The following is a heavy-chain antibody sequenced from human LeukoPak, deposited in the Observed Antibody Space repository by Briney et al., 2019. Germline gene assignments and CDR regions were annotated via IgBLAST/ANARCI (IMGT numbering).Heavy chain of an antibody. CDR1: GFTFSTYV. J-gene: IGHJ4*02. CDR3: ARLYCSSTSCTFDY. Sequence: GGSLRLSCAASGFTFSTYVMNWVRQAPGKGLEWVSYISSSGGTIYYADSVKGRFTISRDNAKNSLYLQMNSLRAEDTAVYYCARLYCSSTSCTFDYWGQGTLVTVSS. D-gene: IGHD2-2*01. V-gene: IGHV3-48*03. CDR2: ISSSGGTI.